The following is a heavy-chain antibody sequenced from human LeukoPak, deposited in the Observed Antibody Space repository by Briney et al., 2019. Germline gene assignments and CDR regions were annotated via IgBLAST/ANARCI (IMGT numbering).Heavy chain of an antibody. CDR2: IYYSGST. V-gene: IGHV4-59*01. J-gene: IGHJ4*02. D-gene: IGHD3-3*01. CDR3: ARENRDFWSTLSRGYYFDY. CDR1: GGSISSYY. Sequence: AETLSLTCTVSGGSISSYYWSWIRQPPGKRLEWIGYIYYSGSTNYNPSLKSRVTISVDTSKKQFSLKLSSVTVADTAVYYCARENRDFWSTLSRGYYFDYWGQGTLVTVSS.